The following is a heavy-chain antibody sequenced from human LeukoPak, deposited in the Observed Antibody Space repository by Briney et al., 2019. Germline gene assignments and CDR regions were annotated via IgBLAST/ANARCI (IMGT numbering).Heavy chain of an antibody. J-gene: IGHJ4*02. CDR2: ISGSGGST. D-gene: IGHD1-26*01. CDR3: AKDSSIVGATTADY. CDR1: GFTFSSYA. V-gene: IGHV3-23*01. Sequence: PGGSLRLSCAASGFTFSSYAMSWVRQAPGKGLEWVSAISGSGGSTYYADSVKGRFTTSRDNSKSTLYLQMNSLRAEDTAVYYCAKDSSIVGATTADYWGQGTLVTVSS.